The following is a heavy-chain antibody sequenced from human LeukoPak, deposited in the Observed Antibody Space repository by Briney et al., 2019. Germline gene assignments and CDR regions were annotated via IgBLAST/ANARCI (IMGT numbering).Heavy chain of an antibody. CDR2: IYHSGST. Sequence: SETLSLTRAVSGYSISSGYYWGWIRQPPGKGLEWIGSIYHSGSTYYNPSLKSRVTISVDTSKNQFSLKLSSVTAADTAVYYCARVLNMIVVVAAGYWGQGTLVTVSS. CDR3: ARVLNMIVVVAAGY. D-gene: IGHD3-22*01. V-gene: IGHV4-38-2*01. J-gene: IGHJ4*02. CDR1: GYSISSGYY.